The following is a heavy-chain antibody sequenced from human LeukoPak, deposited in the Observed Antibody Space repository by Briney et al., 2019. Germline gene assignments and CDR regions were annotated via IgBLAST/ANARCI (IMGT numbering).Heavy chain of an antibody. CDR1: GGSFSGYY. Sequence: SETLSLTCAVYGGSFSGYYWSWIRQPPGKGLEWIGEINHSGSTNYNPSLKSRVTISVDTSKNQFSLKLSSVTAADTAVYYCARVIAAAGTLSYYYYMDVWGKGTTVTISS. J-gene: IGHJ6*03. V-gene: IGHV4-34*01. CDR3: ARVIAAAGTLSYYYYMDV. D-gene: IGHD6-13*01. CDR2: INHSGST.